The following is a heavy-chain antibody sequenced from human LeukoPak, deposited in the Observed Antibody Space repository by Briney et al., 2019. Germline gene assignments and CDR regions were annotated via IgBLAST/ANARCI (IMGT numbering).Heavy chain of an antibody. Sequence: PGGSLRLSCAASGFTFSSYTMHWVSQAPGKGLEWVSSICSSSTYIYHADSVKGRFTISRDNARNSLYLQVNSLRVEDTAVYYCAREGDYSSFDYWGQGTLVTVSS. J-gene: IGHJ4*02. CDR3: AREGDYSSFDY. D-gene: IGHD4-17*01. V-gene: IGHV3-21*01. CDR1: GFTFSSYT. CDR2: ICSSSTYI.